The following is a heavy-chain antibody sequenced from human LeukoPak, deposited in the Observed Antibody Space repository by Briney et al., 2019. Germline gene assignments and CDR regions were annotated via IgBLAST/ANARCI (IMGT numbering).Heavy chain of an antibody. V-gene: IGHV3-11*04. CDR1: GFTFSDHY. D-gene: IGHD3-3*01. CDR2: ITGGGSTT. CDR3: ARVGLGSGLPFDY. J-gene: IGHJ4*02. Sequence: PGGSLRLSCATSGFTFSDHYMAWVRQAPGKGLEWVSYITGGGSTTYYADSVKGRFTVSRDNAKNSLYLQMNSLRAEDTAVYYCARVGLGSGLPFDYWGQGTLVTVSS.